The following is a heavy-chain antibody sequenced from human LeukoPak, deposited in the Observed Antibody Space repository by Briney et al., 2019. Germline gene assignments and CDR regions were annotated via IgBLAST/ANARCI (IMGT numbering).Heavy chain of an antibody. D-gene: IGHD2-8*01. V-gene: IGHV3-66*02. Sequence: GGSLRLSCVASGFTVSGNYMSWVRQAPGKGLEWVSVIYGGGNTYYADSVKGRFTISRDNSKNTVFLQMNSLRAEDTAVYYCGRDVTNGVTLYFEFWGQGTLVTVSS. CDR3: GRDVTNGVTLYFEF. J-gene: IGHJ4*02. CDR1: GFTVSGNY. CDR2: IYGGGNT.